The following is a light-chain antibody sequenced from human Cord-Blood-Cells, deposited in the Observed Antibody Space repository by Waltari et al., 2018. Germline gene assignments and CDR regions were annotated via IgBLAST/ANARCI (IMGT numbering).Light chain of an antibody. CDR2: AAS. Sequence: DIQLTQSPSFLSASVADRVTITCRASQGISSYLAWYQQKPGKAPKLLIYAASPLQSGVPSRFSGSGSGTEFTLTISSLQPEDFATYYCQQLNSYPWTFGQGTKVEIK. V-gene: IGKV1-9*01. CDR1: QGISSY. J-gene: IGKJ1*01. CDR3: QQLNSYPWT.